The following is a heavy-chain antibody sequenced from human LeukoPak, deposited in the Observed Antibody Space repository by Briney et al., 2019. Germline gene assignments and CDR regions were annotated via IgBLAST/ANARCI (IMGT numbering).Heavy chain of an antibody. J-gene: IGHJ6*03. Sequence: GASVKVSCKASGYTFTGYYMHWVRQAPGQGLEWMGWINPNSGGTNYAQKFQGRVTMTRDTSISTAYMELSGLRSDDTAVYYCARDTAMETPHYYYYMDVWGKGTTVTVSS. CDR2: INPNSGGT. CDR3: ARDTAMETPHYYYYMDV. CDR1: GYTFTGYY. V-gene: IGHV1-2*02. D-gene: IGHD5-18*01.